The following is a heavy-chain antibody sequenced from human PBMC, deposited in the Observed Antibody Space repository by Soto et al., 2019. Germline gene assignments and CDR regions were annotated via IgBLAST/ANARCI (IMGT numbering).Heavy chain of an antibody. D-gene: IGHD3-16*01. CDR1: GGSXSGGSYC. CDR3: ARDWGPYWFDP. V-gene: IGHV4-61*01. CDR2: IYDSGAT. Sequence: TXSLTCTVSGGSXSGGSYCWNWIRQPPGKQMDWIGYIYDSGATKYNPSLKSRVTISQDTSKNQFSLKMNSVTTSDTAVYYCARDWGPYWFDPWGQGILGTVSS. J-gene: IGHJ5*02.